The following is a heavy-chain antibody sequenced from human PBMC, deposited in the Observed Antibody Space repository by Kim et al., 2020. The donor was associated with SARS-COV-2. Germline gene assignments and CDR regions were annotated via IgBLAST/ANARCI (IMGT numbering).Heavy chain of an antibody. D-gene: IGHD3-10*01. CDR1: GFDFGNFG. J-gene: IGHJ4*01. Sequence: GGSLRLSCVASGFDFGNFGMSWVCQVPGKGLQWVSHINWNGGATSYADSVRGRFTISRDNAKNSLFLQMNSLRTEDTAFYYCARLPHFSGARSYLWDY. CDR2: INWNGGAT. CDR3: ARLPHFSGARSYLWDY. V-gene: IGHV3-20*04.